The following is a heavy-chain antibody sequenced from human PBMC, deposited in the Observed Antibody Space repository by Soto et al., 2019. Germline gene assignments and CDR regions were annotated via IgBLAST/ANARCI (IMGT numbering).Heavy chain of an antibody. Sequence: QVQLQESGPGLVKPSQTLSLTCTVSGGSISSGGYYWSWIRQHPGKGLEWIGYIYYSGSTYYNPSLKSRVTISVDTATNQFSLKLSSVTAADKAVYYCASASLPRQGLAYYHYAMDVWGQGTTVTVSS. CDR2: IYYSGST. CDR3: ASASLPRQGLAYYHYAMDV. V-gene: IGHV4-31*03. J-gene: IGHJ6*02. D-gene: IGHD2-21*01. CDR1: GGSISSGGYY.